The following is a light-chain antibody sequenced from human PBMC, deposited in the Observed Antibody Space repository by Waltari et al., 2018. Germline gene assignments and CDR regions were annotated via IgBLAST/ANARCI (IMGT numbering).Light chain of an antibody. CDR1: CGHSRNI. J-gene: IGLJ3*02. Sequence: QLVLTQSPSASASLGASVKLTCTLSCGHSRNIVAWHQQQPEKGPRFLMKVNSDGSHSKGDEIPDRFSGSSSGAERYLTISTVQSEDEAVYYCQTGGHGTWVFGGGTKLTVL. V-gene: IGLV4-69*02. CDR3: QTGGHGTWV. CDR2: VNSDGSH.